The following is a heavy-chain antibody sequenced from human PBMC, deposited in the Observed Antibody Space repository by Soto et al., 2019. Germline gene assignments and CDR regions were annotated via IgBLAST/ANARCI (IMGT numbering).Heavy chain of an antibody. CDR1: GGSFSGYY. V-gene: IGHV4-34*01. Sequence: QVQLQQWGAGLLKPSETLSLTCAVYGGSFSGYYWTWIRQPPGKGLEWIGEINDSGGTDYNPSLKSRVTISLDPSQNQLSLKLSSVTAADTAVYYCARGRKGFSISCYVDWGQGTLVTVSS. J-gene: IGHJ4*02. CDR3: ARGRKGFSISCYVD. CDR2: INDSGGT. D-gene: IGHD6-13*01.